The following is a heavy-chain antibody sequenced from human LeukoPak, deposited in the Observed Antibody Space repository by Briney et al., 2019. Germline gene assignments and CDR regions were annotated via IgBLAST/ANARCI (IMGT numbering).Heavy chain of an antibody. D-gene: IGHD3-16*02. J-gene: IGHJ4*02. Sequence: SETLSLTCIVSGGSISSGDYYWSWIRQSPGKGLEWIGYIYYTGSISYNPSPKGRLTISVDTSKNQFSLKLSSVTAADTAVYYCARGPNYVWGSYRYFDYWGQGTLVTVSS. CDR1: GGSISSGDYY. V-gene: IGHV4-30-4*01. CDR3: ARGPNYVWGSYRYFDY. CDR2: IYYTGSI.